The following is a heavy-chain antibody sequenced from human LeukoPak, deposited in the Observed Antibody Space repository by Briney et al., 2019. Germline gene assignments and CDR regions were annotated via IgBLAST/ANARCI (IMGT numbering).Heavy chain of an antibody. J-gene: IGHJ4*02. D-gene: IGHD3-9*01. V-gene: IGHV3-23*01. CDR1: GFISSNYA. CDR3: AKWGDYDVLTGYYVSDF. CDR2: ISGRSDNT. Sequence: PGASLRLSCAASGFISSNYAMYWVRQAPGKGLEWVSAISGRSDNTYYADSVKGRFTLSRDSSKNTLYLQMNSLRADDTAVYYCAKWGDYDVLTGYYVSDFWGQGTLVTVSS.